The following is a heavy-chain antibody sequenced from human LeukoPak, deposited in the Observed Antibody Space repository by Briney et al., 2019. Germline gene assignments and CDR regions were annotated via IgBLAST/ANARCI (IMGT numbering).Heavy chain of an antibody. CDR3: ASGTYCSSTSCYWDY. CDR1: GGSISSYY. CDR2: IYTSGST. J-gene: IGHJ4*02. Sequence: NPSETLSLTCTVSGGSISSYYWSRIRQPAGKGLEWIGRIYTSGSTNYNPSLKSRVTMSVDTSKNQFSLKLSSVTAADTAVYYCASGTYCSSTSCYWDYWGQGTLVTVSS. D-gene: IGHD2-2*01. V-gene: IGHV4-4*07.